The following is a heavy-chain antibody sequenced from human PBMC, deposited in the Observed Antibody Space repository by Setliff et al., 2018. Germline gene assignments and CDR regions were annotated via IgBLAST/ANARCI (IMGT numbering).Heavy chain of an antibody. V-gene: IGHV3-48*04. CDR3: AKDIGSYYY. J-gene: IGHJ4*02. Sequence: GGSLRLSCAASGFTFSADSMTWVRQAPGKGLEWISSISTSGSAIYYADSVKGRFTISRDNAKSFLYLQMNSLRPDDTAFYYCAKDIGSYYYWGQGTLVTVSS. CDR1: GFTFSADS. D-gene: IGHD1-26*01. CDR2: ISTSGSAI.